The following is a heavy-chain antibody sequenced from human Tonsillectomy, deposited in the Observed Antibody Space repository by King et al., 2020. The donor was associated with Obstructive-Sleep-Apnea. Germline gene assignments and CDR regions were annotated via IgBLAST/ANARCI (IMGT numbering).Heavy chain of an antibody. Sequence: QLQESGPGLVKPSGTLSLTCVVSGGSIGISNWWSWVRQPPGKGLEWIGEIYHSGSTNYNPSLKSRVTISVDKSKNQFSLKLSSVTAADTAVYYCARVGYGELLTFDNWGQGTLVTVSS. D-gene: IGHD1-26*01. CDR1: GGSIGISNW. J-gene: IGHJ4*02. CDR3: ARVGYGELLTFDN. CDR2: IYHSGST. V-gene: IGHV4-4*02.